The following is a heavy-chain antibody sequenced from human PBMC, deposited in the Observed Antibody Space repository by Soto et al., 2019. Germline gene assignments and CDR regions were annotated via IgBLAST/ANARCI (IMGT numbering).Heavy chain of an antibody. D-gene: IGHD3-10*01. CDR1: GFSLSTSGVG. J-gene: IGHJ4*02. Sequence: SGPTLANPTQTLTLTCTFSGFSLSTSGVGVGWIRQPPGKALEWLTLIYWNDDKRYSPSLRSRLTITKDTSRNQVVLTMADMDPVDTATYYCASLPGLYGPGIYRFDSWGQGTLVTVSS. CDR3: ASLPGLYGPGIYRFDS. V-gene: IGHV2-5*01. CDR2: IYWNDDK.